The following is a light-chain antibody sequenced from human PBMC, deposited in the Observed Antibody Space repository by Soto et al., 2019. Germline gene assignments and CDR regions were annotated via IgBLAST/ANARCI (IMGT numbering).Light chain of an antibody. CDR3: QSYDTSRFGLM. CDR1: SSNIGAGYG. J-gene: IGLJ3*02. CDR2: GDN. V-gene: IGLV1-40*01. Sequence: QSVLTQPPSVSGAPGQRVTISCTGSSSNIGAGYGVHWYQQFPGTAPRLLTYGDNNRPSGVPDRFSGSKSGTSASLAITGLQAEDEAEYYCQSYDTSRFGLMFGGGTKLTVL.